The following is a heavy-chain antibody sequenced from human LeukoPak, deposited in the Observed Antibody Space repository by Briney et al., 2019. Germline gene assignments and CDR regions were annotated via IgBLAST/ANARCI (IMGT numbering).Heavy chain of an antibody. CDR3: AKAGEDRIQLFYYYYGMDV. V-gene: IGHV3-23*01. Sequence: GGSLRLSCAASGFTFSSYAMSWVRQAPGKGLEWVSAISGSGGSTYYADSVKGRFTISRDNSKNTLYLQMNSLRAEDTAVYYCAKAGEDRIQLFYYYYGMDVWGQGTTVTVSS. CDR2: ISGSGGST. D-gene: IGHD5-18*01. CDR1: GFTFSSYA. J-gene: IGHJ6*02.